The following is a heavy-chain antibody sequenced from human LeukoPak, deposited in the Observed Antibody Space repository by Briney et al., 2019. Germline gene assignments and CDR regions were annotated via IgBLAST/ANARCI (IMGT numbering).Heavy chain of an antibody. CDR1: GFTFSSYW. CDR3: ASLMGDYYDSSGYPLDY. V-gene: IGHV3-74*01. J-gene: IGHJ4*02. CDR2: INSDGSST. Sequence: SGGSLRLSCAASGFTFSSYWMHWVRHAPGKGLVWVSRINSDGSSTSYADSVKGRFTISRDDAKNTLYLHMNSLRAEDTAVYYCASLMGDYYDSSGYPLDYWGQGTLVTVSS. D-gene: IGHD3-22*01.